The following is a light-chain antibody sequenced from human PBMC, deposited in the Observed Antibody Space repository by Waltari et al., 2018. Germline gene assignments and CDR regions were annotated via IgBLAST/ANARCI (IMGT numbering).Light chain of an antibody. CDR2: GAS. CDR1: QSVSRSY. J-gene: IGKJ1*01. Sequence: EIVLTQSPGTLSLSPGERATLSCRASQSVSRSYLAWYQQKPGQAPRLLIYGASSRATGIPDRFSGSGSGTDFTLTISRLEPEDFAVYYCQQYGSSPWMFGQGTKEEIK. V-gene: IGKV3-20*01. CDR3: QQYGSSPWM.